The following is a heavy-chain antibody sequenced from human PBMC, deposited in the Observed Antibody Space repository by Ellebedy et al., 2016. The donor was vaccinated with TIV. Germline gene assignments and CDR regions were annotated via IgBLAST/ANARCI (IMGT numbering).Heavy chain of an antibody. CDR3: ARAGSGGWEAYFDL. CDR2: IKEDGSEE. Sequence: GESLKISCAASGFTFSPNWMYWVRQAPGKGLEWVANIKEDGSEEYYVDSVKGRFTISRDNAKNSLYLQMNSLRAEDTAVYYCARAGSGGWEAYFDLWGRGTLVTVSS. D-gene: IGHD6-19*01. V-gene: IGHV3-7*01. CDR1: GFTFSPNW. J-gene: IGHJ2*01.